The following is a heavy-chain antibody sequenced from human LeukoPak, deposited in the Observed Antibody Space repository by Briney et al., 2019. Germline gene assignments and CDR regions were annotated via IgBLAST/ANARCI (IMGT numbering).Heavy chain of an antibody. D-gene: IGHD1-26*01. J-gene: IGHJ4*02. V-gene: IGHV3-23*01. CDR1: RFTSSSYA. CDR2: ISGSVGST. Sequence: PRRSLRLSCAPSRFTSSSYAMSWVPQAPGNGLEWVSAISGSVGSTYYADSETGRSTISTDNSKNTLYLQMNSLTAEDTAVYYGAKVSSGTYPYFDYWGQGTLVTVSS. CDR3: AKVSSGTYPYFDY.